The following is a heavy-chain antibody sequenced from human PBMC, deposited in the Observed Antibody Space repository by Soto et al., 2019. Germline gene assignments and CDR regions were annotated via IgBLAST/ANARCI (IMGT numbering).Heavy chain of an antibody. CDR2: ISPYNGDT. D-gene: IGHD4-17*01. CDR1: GYTFLSHG. Sequence: VELVQSGAAVKKPGASVNVSCTASGYTFLSHGISWVRQAPGQGLDWMAWISPYNGDTKYAPGLQDRLILTADTSTTTAYMELRSLGPDDSAVYFCVRDVASVTKGDLLTKCSYPWGQGTQVTVSS. V-gene: IGHV1-18*04. CDR3: VRDVASVTKGDLLTKCSYP. J-gene: IGHJ5*02.